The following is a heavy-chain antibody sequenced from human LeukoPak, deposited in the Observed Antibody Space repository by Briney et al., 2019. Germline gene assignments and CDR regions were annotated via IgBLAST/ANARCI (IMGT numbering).Heavy chain of an antibody. D-gene: IGHD3-3*01. CDR3: ASGYDFWSGYPYYFDY. CDR1: GFTFSSYA. J-gene: IGHJ4*02. V-gene: IGHV3-30-3*01. Sequence: GGSLRLSCAASGFTFSSYAMHWVRQAPGKGLEWVAVISYDGSNKYYADSVKGRFTISRDNPKNTLYLQMNSLRAEVTAVYYCASGYDFWSGYPYYFDYWGQGTLVTVSS. CDR2: ISYDGSNK.